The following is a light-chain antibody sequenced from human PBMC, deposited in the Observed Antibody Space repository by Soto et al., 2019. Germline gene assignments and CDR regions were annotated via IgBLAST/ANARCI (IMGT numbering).Light chain of an antibody. CDR3: QQYYSTPYT. J-gene: IGKJ2*01. CDR2: WAS. V-gene: IGKV4-1*01. CDR1: QSVLYSSNNKNY. Sequence: DIVMTQSPDSLAVSLGERATINCKSSQSVLYSSNNKNYLAWYQQKPGQPPKLLIYWASTRESGVPDRFSGSGSGTDLTHTISSLQAEDVAVYYCQQYYSTPYTFGQGTKLEIK.